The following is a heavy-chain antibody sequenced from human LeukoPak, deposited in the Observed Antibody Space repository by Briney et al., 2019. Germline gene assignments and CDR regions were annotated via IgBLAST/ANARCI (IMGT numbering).Heavy chain of an antibody. Sequence: SGTLSLTCAVSGGSISSGGYYWSWIRQHPGKGLEWIGYIYYSGSTYYNPSLKSRVTISVDTSKNQFSLKLSSVTAADTAVYYCARQVAVAGINWFDPWGQGTLVTVSS. V-gene: IGHV4-31*11. CDR2: IYYSGST. CDR3: ARQVAVAGINWFDP. CDR1: GGSISSGGYY. J-gene: IGHJ5*02. D-gene: IGHD6-19*01.